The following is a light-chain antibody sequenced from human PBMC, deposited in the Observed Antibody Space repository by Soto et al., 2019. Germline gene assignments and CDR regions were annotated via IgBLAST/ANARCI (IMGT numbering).Light chain of an antibody. V-gene: IGKV3-15*01. CDR2: GAS. CDR3: PQYNNWPPA. CDR1: QSVSGN. J-gene: IGKJ1*01. Sequence: EIVMTQSPATLSVSPGERATLSCRASQSVSGNLAWYQQKPGQAPRLLIYGASTRATGIPARFSGSGSGTECTLTISSLQSEDFAVYYCPQYNNWPPAFGQGTKVEIK.